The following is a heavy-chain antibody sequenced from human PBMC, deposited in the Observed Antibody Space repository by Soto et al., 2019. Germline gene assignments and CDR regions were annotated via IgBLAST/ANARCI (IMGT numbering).Heavy chain of an antibody. CDR2: INVGNSDT. D-gene: IGHD2-21*02. V-gene: IGHV1-3*01. CDR3: VRSLLSDSWFDP. Sequence: VPVKVCCKASGYTSTNCAMHWLYQSPGQALEWIGWINVGNSDTIYSQKFQGTVSITSDTSASKVYMELSSLTSEDTAVYFCVRSLLSDSWFDPWGQGTLVTVSS. J-gene: IGHJ5*02. CDR1: GYTSTNCA.